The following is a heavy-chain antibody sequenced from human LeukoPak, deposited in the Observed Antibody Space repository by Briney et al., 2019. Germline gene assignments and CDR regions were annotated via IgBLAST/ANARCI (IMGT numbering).Heavy chain of an antibody. CDR3: ARATGSYYSLGY. Sequence: PGGSLRLSCAASGFTFSSYWMHWVRQAPGKGLVWVSRINSDGSSTSYADSVKGRFTVSRDNAKNTLYLQMNSLRAEDTAVYYCARATGSYYSLGYWVQGTLVTVSS. CDR1: GFTFSSYW. D-gene: IGHD1-26*01. CDR2: INSDGSST. V-gene: IGHV3-74*01. J-gene: IGHJ4*02.